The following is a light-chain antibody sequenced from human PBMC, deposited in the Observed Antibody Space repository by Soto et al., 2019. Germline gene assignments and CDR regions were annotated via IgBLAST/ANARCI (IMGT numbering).Light chain of an antibody. CDR3: QQYGSSPPYT. CDR1: QSVSNNY. J-gene: IGKJ2*01. CDR2: GSS. Sequence: EVVLTQSPGTLSLSPGERATLSCRASQSVSNNYFAWYQQKPGQAPRLLIFGSSDGATGIPDRFSGSGSGTDFTLTISRLEPEDFAVYYCQQYGSSPPYTFGQGTKLEIK. V-gene: IGKV3-20*01.